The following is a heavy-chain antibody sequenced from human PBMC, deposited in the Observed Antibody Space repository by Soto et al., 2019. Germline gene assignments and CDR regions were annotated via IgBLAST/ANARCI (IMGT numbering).Heavy chain of an antibody. CDR3: AREALRYHGMDV. V-gene: IGHV4-59*01. J-gene: IGHJ6*02. Sequence: PSETLSLTCTVSGGSLSTYYWSWIRQPPGKGLEWLGYIYYSGSTNYNPSLKSRVTISVDTSKNQFSLKPNSVSAADTAVYYCAREALRYHGMDVWGQGTTVTVSS. CDR2: IYYSGST. CDR1: GGSLSTYY. D-gene: IGHD1-20*01.